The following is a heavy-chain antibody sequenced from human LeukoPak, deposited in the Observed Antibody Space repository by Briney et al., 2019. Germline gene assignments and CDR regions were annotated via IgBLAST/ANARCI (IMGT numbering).Heavy chain of an antibody. CDR1: GFTFSDYS. CDR2: INDNSYYK. D-gene: IGHD1-26*01. Sequence: GGSLRLSCAASGFTFSDYSMNWVRQAPGKGLEWVSAINDNSYYKYYADSVRGRFAISRDNAKNSLYLQMNSLRAEDTAVYYCARDIGGSYTAIDYWGQGTLVTVSS. J-gene: IGHJ4*02. V-gene: IGHV3-21*01. CDR3: ARDIGGSYTAIDY.